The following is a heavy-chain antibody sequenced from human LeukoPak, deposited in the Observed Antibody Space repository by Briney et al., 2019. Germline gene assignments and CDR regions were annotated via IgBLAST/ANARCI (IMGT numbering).Heavy chain of an antibody. CDR3: ARINDYGDYGSDY. J-gene: IGHJ4*02. V-gene: IGHV1-69*04. Sequence: SVKVSCKASGGTFSSYAISWVRQAPGRGLEWMGRIIPIFGIANYAQKFQGRVTITADKSTSTAYMELSSLRSEDTAVYYCARINDYGDYGSDYWGQGTLVTVSS. CDR1: GGTFSSYA. D-gene: IGHD4-17*01. CDR2: IIPIFGIA.